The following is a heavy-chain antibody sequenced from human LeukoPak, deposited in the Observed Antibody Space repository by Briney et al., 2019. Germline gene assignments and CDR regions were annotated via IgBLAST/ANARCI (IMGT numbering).Heavy chain of an antibody. V-gene: IGHV3-23*01. D-gene: IGHD1/OR15-1a*01. J-gene: IGHJ4*02. CDR2: ISGSGGGT. CDR1: GITLSNYG. CDR3: AKDARTSWYFDY. Sequence: GGSLRLSCAVSGITLSNYGMSWVRQAPGKGLEWVASISGSGGGTNYADSVKGRFTISRDNPKNTLYLQMNSLGAEDTAVYYCAKDARTSWYFDYWGQGTLVTVSS.